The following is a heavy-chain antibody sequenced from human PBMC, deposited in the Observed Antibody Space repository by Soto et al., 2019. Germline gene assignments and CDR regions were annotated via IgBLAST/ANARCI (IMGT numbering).Heavy chain of an antibody. Sequence: QITLKESGPTLVKPTQTLTLTCTFSGFSLNTGGLAVGWIRQPPGKALEWLALISWDNDKRYSPSLRSRLTITKDTSNNQVVLTMTNMDPVDAATYYCVHSRCGGDCLQSYSSHYYYGMGVWGQGTTVTVSS. CDR2: ISWDNDK. CDR3: VHSRCGGDCLQSYSSHYYYGMGV. D-gene: IGHD2-21*02. V-gene: IGHV2-5*02. CDR1: GFSLNTGGLA. J-gene: IGHJ6*02.